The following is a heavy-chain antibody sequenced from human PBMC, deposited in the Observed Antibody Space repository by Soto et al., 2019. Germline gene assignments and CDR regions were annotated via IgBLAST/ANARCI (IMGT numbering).Heavy chain of an antibody. Sequence: SVKVSCKASGGTFSTHAIIWVRQAPGHGLEWMGGIIPISGTTYYTQKFQGRVTITADEPTSTALMELSSLKSDDTAVFYCARGYCSGGNCYSGMDVWGQGTMVTVSS. CDR3: ARGYCSGGNCYSGMDV. D-gene: IGHD2-15*01. J-gene: IGHJ6*02. CDR2: IIPISGTT. CDR1: GGTFSTHA. V-gene: IGHV1-69*13.